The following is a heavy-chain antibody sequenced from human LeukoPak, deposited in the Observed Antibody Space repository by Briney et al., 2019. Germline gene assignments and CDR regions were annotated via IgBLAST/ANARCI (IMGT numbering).Heavy chain of an antibody. CDR1: GFTFNTYS. J-gene: IGHJ4*01. D-gene: IGHD6-6*01. Sequence: GSLRLSCAASGFTFNTYSMNWVRQAPGKGLEWVSSISSNSRDIYYADSVKGRFTISRDNAKNSLHLQMNSLRAEDTAVYYCARDDRDISSYRFDYWGHGILVTVSS. CDR2: ISSNSRDI. V-gene: IGHV3-21*01. CDR3: ARDDRDISSYRFDY.